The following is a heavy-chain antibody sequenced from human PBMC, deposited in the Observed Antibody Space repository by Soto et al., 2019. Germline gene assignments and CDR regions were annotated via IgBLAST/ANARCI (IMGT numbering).Heavy chain of an antibody. CDR1: GFTFSSYA. Sequence: EVQLLESGGGLVQPGGSLRLSCAASGFTFSSYAMSWVRQAPGKGLEWVSAISGSGGSTYYADSVKGRLTISRDNSKNTLYLQMNSLRAEDTAVYYCAKGNPKVVAATPSLFDPWGQGTLVTVSS. CDR3: AKGNPKVVAATPSLFDP. V-gene: IGHV3-23*01. CDR2: ISGSGGST. J-gene: IGHJ5*02. D-gene: IGHD2-15*01.